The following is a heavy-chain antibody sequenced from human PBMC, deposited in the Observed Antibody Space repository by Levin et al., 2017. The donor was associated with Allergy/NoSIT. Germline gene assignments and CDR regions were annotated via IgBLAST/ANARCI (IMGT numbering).Heavy chain of an antibody. Sequence: GGSLRLSCAASGFTFDDYTMHWVRQAPGKGLEWVSLISWDGGSTYYADSVKGRFTISRDNSKNSLYLQMNSLRTEDTALYYCAACSSLNDAFDIWGQGTMVTVSS. D-gene: IGHD6-13*01. CDR2: ISWDGGST. V-gene: IGHV3-43*01. CDR3: AACSSLNDAFDI. J-gene: IGHJ3*02. CDR1: GFTFDDYT.